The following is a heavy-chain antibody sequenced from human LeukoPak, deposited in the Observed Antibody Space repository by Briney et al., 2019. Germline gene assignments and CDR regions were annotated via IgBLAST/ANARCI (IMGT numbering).Heavy chain of an antibody. CDR3: ARSPVGATGYFDY. V-gene: IGHV1-2*06. D-gene: IGHD1-26*01. J-gene: IGHJ4*02. Sequence: ASVKVSCKASGYTFTSYYMHWVRQAPGQGLEWMGRINPNSGGTNYARKFQGRVTMTRDTSISTAYMELSRLRSDDTAVYYCARSPVGATGYFDYWGQGTLVTVSS. CDR2: INPNSGGT. CDR1: GYTFTSYY.